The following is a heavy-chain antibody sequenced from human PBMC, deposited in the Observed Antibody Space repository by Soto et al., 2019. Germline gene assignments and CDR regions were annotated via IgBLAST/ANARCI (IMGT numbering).Heavy chain of an antibody. V-gene: IGHV4-4*02. Sequence: QVQLQELGPGLVKPSGTLSLTCADSSGSISSSNWWSWVRQPPGKGLEWIGEIYHSGSINYNPSRKSRVTIAEDKSKNHFSLKLSSVPAAATAVYYCGGADGSSIAAPMDVLGKGTTVTVSS. CDR1: SGSISSSNW. CDR3: GGADGSSIAAPMDV. J-gene: IGHJ6*03. CDR2: IYHSGSI. D-gene: IGHD6-6*01.